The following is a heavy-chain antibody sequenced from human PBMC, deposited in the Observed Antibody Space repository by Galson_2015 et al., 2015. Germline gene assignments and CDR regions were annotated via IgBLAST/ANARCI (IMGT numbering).Heavy chain of an antibody. D-gene: IGHD3-22*01. Sequence: YYSGSTDYNPSLKSRVTISADTSKNQFSLKLSSVTAADTAVYYCARALDYYDSSGYYPLLDYWGQGTLVTVSS. CDR3: ARALDYYDSSGYYPLLDY. J-gene: IGHJ4*02. CDR2: YYSGST. V-gene: IGHV4-31*02.